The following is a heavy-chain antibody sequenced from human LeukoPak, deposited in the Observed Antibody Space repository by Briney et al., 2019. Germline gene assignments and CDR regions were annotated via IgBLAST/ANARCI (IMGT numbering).Heavy chain of an antibody. CDR3: ARDFRGGTGGLDY. J-gene: IGHJ4*02. Sequence: SSETLSLTCTVSGGSISSGDYYWSWIRQPPGKGLEWIGYIFYSGSTFYDPSLKSRVTISVDTSKNQFSLNLTSVTVADTAVYYCARDFRGGTGGLDYWGQGTLVTVSS. CDR2: IFYSGST. V-gene: IGHV4-30-4*01. D-gene: IGHD3/OR15-3a*01. CDR1: GGSISSGDYY.